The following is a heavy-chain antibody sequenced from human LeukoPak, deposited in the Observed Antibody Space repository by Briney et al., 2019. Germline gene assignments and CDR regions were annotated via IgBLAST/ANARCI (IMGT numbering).Heavy chain of an antibody. V-gene: IGHV3-48*03. CDR1: GFTFSSYE. CDR2: ISSSGSTI. CDR3: ARGGGYDPFDY. J-gene: IGHJ4*02. Sequence: GGSLRLSCAASGFTFSSYEMNWVRQAPGKGLEWVSYISSSGSTIYYAASVKGRFTISRDNAKNSLYLQMNSLRAEDTAVYYCARGGGYDPFDYWGQGTLVTVSS. D-gene: IGHD5-12*01.